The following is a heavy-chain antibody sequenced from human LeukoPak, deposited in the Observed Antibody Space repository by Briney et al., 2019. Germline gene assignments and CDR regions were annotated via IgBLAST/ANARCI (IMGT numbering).Heavy chain of an antibody. CDR1: GFTFSSYA. V-gene: IGHV3-23*01. Sequence: PGGSLRLSCAASGFTFSSYAMSWVRQAPGKGLEWVSAISGSGGSAYYADSVKGWFTISRDNSKNTLYLQMNSLRAEDTAVYYCAKDEAIAAAGTGDYWGQGTLVTVSS. CDR3: AKDEAIAAAGTGDY. J-gene: IGHJ4*02. D-gene: IGHD6-13*01. CDR2: ISGSGGSA.